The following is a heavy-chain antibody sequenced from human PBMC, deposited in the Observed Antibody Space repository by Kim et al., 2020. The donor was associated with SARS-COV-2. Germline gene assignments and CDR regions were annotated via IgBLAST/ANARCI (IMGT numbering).Heavy chain of an antibody. CDR1: GFTFTSSA. Sequence: SVKVSCKASGFTFTSSAVQWVRQARGQRLEWIGWIVVGSGNTNYAQKFQERVTITRDMSTSTAYMELSSLRSEDTAVYYCAADRFGMVQEFDYWGQGTLVTVSS. CDR3: AADRFGMVQEFDY. CDR2: IVVGSGNT. D-gene: IGHD3-10*01. J-gene: IGHJ4*02. V-gene: IGHV1-58*01.